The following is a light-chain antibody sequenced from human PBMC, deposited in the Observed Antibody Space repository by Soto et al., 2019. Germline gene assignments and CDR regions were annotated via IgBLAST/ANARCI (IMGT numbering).Light chain of an antibody. V-gene: IGKV3-20*01. CDR2: GAS. J-gene: IGKJ1*01. CDR1: QSVSSSY. CDR3: QQYGSSPRT. Sequence: EIVLTQSPGTLSLSPGERATLSCRASQSVSSSYLAWYQHKPGQAPRLLIYGASSRATGIPDRFSGSGSGTDFTLTSSRLEPEEFAVYYCQQYGSSPRTFGQGTKVEI.